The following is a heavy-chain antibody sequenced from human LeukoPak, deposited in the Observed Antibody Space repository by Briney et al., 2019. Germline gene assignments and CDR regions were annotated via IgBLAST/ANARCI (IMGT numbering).Heavy chain of an antibody. V-gene: IGHV4-59*08. D-gene: IGHD3-10*01. J-gene: IGHJ5*02. Sequence: SETLSLTCTVSGGSISSYYWSWIRQPPGKGLEWIGYIYYSGSTNYHPSPKSRVTISVDTSKNQFSLKLSSVTAADTAVYYCARAPPYGSGVTNWFDPWGQGTLVTVSS. CDR3: ARAPPYGSGVTNWFDP. CDR2: IYYSGST. CDR1: GGSISSYY.